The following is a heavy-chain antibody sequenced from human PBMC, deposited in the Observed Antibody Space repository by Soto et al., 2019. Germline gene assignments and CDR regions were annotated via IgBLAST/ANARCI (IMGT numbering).Heavy chain of an antibody. Sequence: QVQLQESGPGLVKPSQTLSLTCTVSGGSISSGGYYWSWIRQHPGKGLEWIGYIHYSGSTYYNPSLKSLVTMSVDTSKNQFALKLSSVTAADTAVYYCARIMIYHAFDIWGQGTMVTVSS. V-gene: IGHV4-31*01. CDR2: IHYSGST. D-gene: IGHD2-8*01. J-gene: IGHJ3*02. CDR1: GGSISSGGYY. CDR3: ARIMIYHAFDI.